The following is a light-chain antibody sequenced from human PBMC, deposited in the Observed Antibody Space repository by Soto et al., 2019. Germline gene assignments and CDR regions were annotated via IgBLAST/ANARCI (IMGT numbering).Light chain of an antibody. Sequence: DIQMTQSPSTLSGSVGDRVTITCRASQTISSWLAWYQQKPGKAPKLLIYGASSRATGIPDRFSGSGSGTDFTLTINRLEPEDFAVYYCQQYDSSPRTFGQGTKVEIK. CDR1: QTISSW. J-gene: IGKJ1*01. V-gene: IGKV1-5*01. CDR2: GAS. CDR3: QQYDSSPRT.